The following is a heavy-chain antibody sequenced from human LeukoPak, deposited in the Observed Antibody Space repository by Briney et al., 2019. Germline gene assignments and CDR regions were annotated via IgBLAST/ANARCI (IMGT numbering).Heavy chain of an antibody. D-gene: IGHD1-26*01. J-gene: IGHJ4*02. CDR1: GVSINSHY. CDR3: ARDRMGATPDY. V-gene: IGHV4-4*07. CDR2: IYARGSA. Sequence: SETLSLTCSVAGVSINSHYLSWIRQPAGKGLEWLGRIYARGSAYYNPSLKSRVTMSVDTSKNQFSLKLTSVTAADTAVYYCARDRMGATPDYWGQGALVTVSS.